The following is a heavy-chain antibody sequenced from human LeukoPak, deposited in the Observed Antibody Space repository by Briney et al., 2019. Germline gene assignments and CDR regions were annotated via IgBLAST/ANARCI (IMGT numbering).Heavy chain of an antibody. Sequence: RASVKVSCKASGYTFTSYGISWVRQAPGQGLEWMGWISAYNGNTNYAQKLQGRVTMTTDTSTSTAYMELRSLRSDDTAVYYCARFRDLRSYDSSQFDYWGQGTLVTVSS. CDR1: GYTFTSYG. V-gene: IGHV1-18*01. CDR3: ARFRDLRSYDSSQFDY. CDR2: ISAYNGNT. D-gene: IGHD3-22*01. J-gene: IGHJ4*02.